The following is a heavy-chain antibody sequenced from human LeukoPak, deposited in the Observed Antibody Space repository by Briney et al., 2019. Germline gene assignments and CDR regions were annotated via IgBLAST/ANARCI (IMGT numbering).Heavy chain of an antibody. D-gene: IGHD3-9*01. CDR2: INHSGST. J-gene: IGHJ5*02. CDR3: ARQRADILTGYYRSNWFDP. V-gene: IGHV4-34*01. Sequence: PSETLSLTCAVYGGSFSGYYWSWIRQPPGKGLEWIGEINHSGSTNYNPSLKSRVTISVDTSKNQFSLKLSSVTAADTAVYYCARQRADILTGYYRSNWFDPWGQGTLVTVSS. CDR1: GGSFSGYY.